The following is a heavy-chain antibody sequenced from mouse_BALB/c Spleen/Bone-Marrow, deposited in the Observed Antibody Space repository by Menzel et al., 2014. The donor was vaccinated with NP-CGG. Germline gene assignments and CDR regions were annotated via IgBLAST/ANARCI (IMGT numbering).Heavy chain of an antibody. D-gene: IGHD6-1*01. CDR2: IDPGNGDT. V-gene: IGHV14-4*02. J-gene: IGHJ2*01. Sequence: EVKLVESGAELVRSGASVKLSCTASGFNIKDYYMHWVKQRPEQGLEWIGWIDPGNGDTEYAPKFLGKATMTADTSSNTAYLQLSSLTSEDTAVYYCNAEHGNYHYFDYWGQGTTLTVSS. CDR3: NAEHGNYHYFDY. CDR1: GFNIKDYY.